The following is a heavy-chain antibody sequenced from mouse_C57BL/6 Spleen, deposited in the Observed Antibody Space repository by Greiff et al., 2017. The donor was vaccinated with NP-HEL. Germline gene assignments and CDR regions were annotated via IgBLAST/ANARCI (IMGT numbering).Heavy chain of an antibody. V-gene: IGHV1-82*01. J-gene: IGHJ3*01. CDR3: ARGSTMVTPWFAY. Sequence: QVQLQQSGPELVKPGASVKISCKASGYAFSSSWMNWVKQRPGKGLEWIGRIYPGDGDTNYNGKFKGKATLTADKSSSTAYMQLSSLTSEDSAVYFCARGSTMVTPWFAYWGQGTLVTVSA. CDR2: IYPGDGDT. D-gene: IGHD2-1*01. CDR1: GYAFSSSW.